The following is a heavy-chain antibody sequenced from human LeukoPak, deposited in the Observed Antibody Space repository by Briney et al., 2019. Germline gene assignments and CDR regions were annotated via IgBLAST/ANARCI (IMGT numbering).Heavy chain of an antibody. Sequence: GGSLRLSCAASGFTFSSYSTNWVRQAPGKGLEWVSSISSSSSYIYYADSVKGRFTISRDDAKNSLYLQMNSLRAEDTAVYYCARGGYYGSGSRWAFDIWGQGTMVTVSS. D-gene: IGHD3-10*01. CDR2: ISSSSSYI. V-gene: IGHV3-21*01. CDR1: GFTFSSYS. CDR3: ARGGYYGSGSRWAFDI. J-gene: IGHJ3*02.